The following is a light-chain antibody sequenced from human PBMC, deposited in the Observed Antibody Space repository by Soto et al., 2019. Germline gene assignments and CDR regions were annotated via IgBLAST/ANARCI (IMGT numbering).Light chain of an antibody. CDR2: EGG. CDR1: SSDVGNYNL. Sequence: QSALTQPASVSGSPGQSITISCTGTSSDVGNYNLVSWYQQYPGKAPKLMIYEGGKRPSGVSNRFSGSKSGNTASLTISGLQAEDEADYYCCSFALRSTLIFSGGTKLIVL. CDR3: CSFALRSTLI. J-gene: IGLJ2*01. V-gene: IGLV2-23*01.